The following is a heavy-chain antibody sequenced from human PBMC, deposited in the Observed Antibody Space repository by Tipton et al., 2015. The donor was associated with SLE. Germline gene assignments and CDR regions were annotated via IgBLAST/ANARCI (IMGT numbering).Heavy chain of an antibody. D-gene: IGHD2/OR15-2a*01. CDR1: GYSISSGYY. Sequence: TLSLTCTVSGYSISSGYYWGWIRQPPGKGLEWIGYIYYSGSTYYNPSLKSRVTISVDTSKNQFSLKLSSVTAADTAVYYCARDNRNWVNSRRGGHFDYWGQGTLVTVSS. V-gene: IGHV4-31*03. CDR3: ARDNRNWVNSRRGGHFDY. CDR2: IYYSGST. J-gene: IGHJ4*02.